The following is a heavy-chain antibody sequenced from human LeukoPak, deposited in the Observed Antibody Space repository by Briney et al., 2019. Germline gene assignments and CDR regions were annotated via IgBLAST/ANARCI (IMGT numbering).Heavy chain of an antibody. CDR2: ISAYNGNR. D-gene: IGHD2-15*01. Sequence: ASVKVSCKASGYTLTSHGISWVRQAPGQGPGWMGWISAYNGNRNYAQKLQGRVTMTTDTSTSTAYMELRSLRSDDTAVYYCARPLGGSDFYYYTMDVWGQGTTVTVSS. V-gene: IGHV1-18*01. CDR1: GYTLTSHG. CDR3: ARPLGGSDFYYYTMDV. J-gene: IGHJ6*02.